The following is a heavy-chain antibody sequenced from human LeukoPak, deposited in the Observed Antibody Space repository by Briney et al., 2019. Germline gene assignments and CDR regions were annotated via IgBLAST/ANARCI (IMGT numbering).Heavy chain of an antibody. J-gene: IGHJ4*02. CDR3: ARMASGSFDY. CDR2: IYYSDGST. CDR1: GGSISTYY. D-gene: IGHD2-15*01. V-gene: IGHV4-59*01. Sequence: SETLSLTCTVSGGSISTYYWSWIRQPPGKGLEWIGYIYYSDGSTNYNPSLKSRVTISVDTSKNQFSLKLSSVTAADTAVYYCARMASGSFDYWGQGTLVTVSS.